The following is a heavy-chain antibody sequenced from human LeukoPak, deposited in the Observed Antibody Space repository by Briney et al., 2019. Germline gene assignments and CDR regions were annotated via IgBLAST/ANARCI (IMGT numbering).Heavy chain of an antibody. V-gene: IGHV4-31*03. J-gene: IGHJ2*01. CDR3: ARGIAVAGSTGVWYFDL. Sequence: SETLSLTCTVSGGSISSGGYYWSWIRQHPGKGLEWIGYIYYSGSTYYNPSLKSRVTISVDTSKNQFSLKLSSVTAADTAVYYCARGIAVAGSTGVWYFDLWGRGTLVTVSS. D-gene: IGHD6-19*01. CDR1: GGSISSGGYY. CDR2: IYYSGST.